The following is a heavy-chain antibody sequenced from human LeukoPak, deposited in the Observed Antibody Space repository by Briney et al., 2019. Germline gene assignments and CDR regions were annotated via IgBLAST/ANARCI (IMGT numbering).Heavy chain of an antibody. V-gene: IGHV4-34*01. J-gene: IGHJ6*02. CDR1: GGSFSGYY. Sequence: PSETLSLTCAVYGGSFSGYYWSWIRQPPGKGLEWIGEINHSGSTNYNPSLKSRVTISVDTSKNQFSLKLSSVTAADTAVYYCARLPGYCCSTSCPTGRLYYYYGMDVWGQGTTVTVSS. D-gene: IGHD2-2*01. CDR3: ARLPGYCCSTSCPTGRLYYYYGMDV. CDR2: INHSGST.